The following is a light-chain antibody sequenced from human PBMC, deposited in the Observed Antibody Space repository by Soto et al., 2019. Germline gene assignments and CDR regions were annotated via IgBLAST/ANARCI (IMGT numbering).Light chain of an antibody. V-gene: IGLV2-14*01. J-gene: IGLJ2*01. Sequence: QSVLTQPASVSGSPGQSITISCTGTSSDVGGYHYVSWYQQHPGKAPKLMIYDVSSRPSGVSNRFSGSKSGNTASLAISGLRAEDEADYYCSSYTSSSTVVFGGGTKLTVL. CDR3: SSYTSSSTVV. CDR2: DVS. CDR1: SSDVGGYHY.